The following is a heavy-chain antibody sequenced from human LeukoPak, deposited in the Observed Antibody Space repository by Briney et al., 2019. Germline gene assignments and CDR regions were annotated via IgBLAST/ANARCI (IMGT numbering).Heavy chain of an antibody. J-gene: IGHJ4*02. V-gene: IGHV1-46*01. D-gene: IGHD4-17*01. CDR2: INPSGGST. Sequence: ASVKVSCKASGYTFTGYYMHWVRQAPGQGLEWMGIINPSGGSTSYAQKFQGRVTMTRDMSTSTVYMELSSLRSEDTAVYYCAGGYGDYGFDYWGQGTLVTVSS. CDR1: GYTFTGYY. CDR3: AGGYGDYGFDY.